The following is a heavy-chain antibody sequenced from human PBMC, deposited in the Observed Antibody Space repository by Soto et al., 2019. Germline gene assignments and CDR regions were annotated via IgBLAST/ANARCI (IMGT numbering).Heavy chain of an antibody. V-gene: IGHV4-39*07. CDR1: SGPISNNNYL. J-gene: IGHJ4*02. Sequence: SETLSLTCTVSSGPISNNNYLWGWIRQPPGKGLEWIGNIYYSGSTFYNPSLKSRVTIAADTSKNQFSLKLSSVTAADTAVYYCASGARNFDYWGQGTLVTVPS. D-gene: IGHD6-6*01. CDR3: ASGARNFDY. CDR2: IYYSGST.